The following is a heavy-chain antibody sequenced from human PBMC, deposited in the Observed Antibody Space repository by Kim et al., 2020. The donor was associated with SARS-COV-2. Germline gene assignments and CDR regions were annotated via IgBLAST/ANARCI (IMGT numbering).Heavy chain of an antibody. CDR1: GYTLTELS. J-gene: IGHJ5*02. CDR2: FDPEDGET. Sequence: ASVKVSCKVSGYTLTELSMHWVRQAPGKGLEWMGGFDPEDGETIYAQKFQGRVTMTEDTSTDTAYMELSSLRSEDTAVYYCATSITIFGGFDPWGQGTLVTGSS. V-gene: IGHV1-24*01. CDR3: ATSITIFGGFDP. D-gene: IGHD3-3*01.